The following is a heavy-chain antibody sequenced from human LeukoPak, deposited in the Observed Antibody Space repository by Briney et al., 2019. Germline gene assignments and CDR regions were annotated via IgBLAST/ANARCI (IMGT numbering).Heavy chain of an antibody. CDR1: GYTFTSYG. V-gene: IGHV1-18*01. D-gene: IGHD3-9*01. CDR2: ISAYNGNT. J-gene: IGHJ4*02. CDR3: ARGDYDMLTGYYPFDY. Sequence: ASVKVSCKASGYTFTSYGISWVRQAPGQGLEWMGWISAYNGNTNYAQKLQGRVTMTTDTSTSTAYMELRSLRSDDTAVYYCARGDYDMLTGYYPFDYWGQGTLVTVSS.